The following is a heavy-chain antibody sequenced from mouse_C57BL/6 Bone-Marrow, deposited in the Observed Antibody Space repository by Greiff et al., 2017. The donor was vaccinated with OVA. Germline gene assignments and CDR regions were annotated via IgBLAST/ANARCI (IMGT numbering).Heavy chain of an antibody. CDR1: GYTFTSYT. J-gene: IGHJ1*03. CDR2: INPSSGYT. V-gene: IGHV1-4*01. CDR3: ASFITRYFDV. D-gene: IGHD1-1*01. Sequence: VQGVESGAELARPGASVKMSCKASGYTFTSYTMHWVKQRPGQGLEWIGYINPSSGYTKYNQKFKDKATLTADKSSSTAYMQLSSLTSEDSAVYYCASFITRYFDVWGTGTTVTVSS.